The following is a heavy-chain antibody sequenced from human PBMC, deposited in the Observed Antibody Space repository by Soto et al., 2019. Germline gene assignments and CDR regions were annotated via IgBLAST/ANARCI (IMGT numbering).Heavy chain of an antibody. CDR3: ARDRWIAARGWFDP. Sequence: SVQVSCKASRGTFSRDTIGSVRQDPVQWIEWMGRIIPIHGIANYAQKFQGRVTITADNSTSTDYMELSSLRSEVTDVYYCARDRWIAARGWFDPWGQGTLVTVSS. CDR2: IIPIHGIA. D-gene: IGHD6-6*01. CDR1: RGTFSRDT. V-gene: IGHV1-69*04. J-gene: IGHJ5*02.